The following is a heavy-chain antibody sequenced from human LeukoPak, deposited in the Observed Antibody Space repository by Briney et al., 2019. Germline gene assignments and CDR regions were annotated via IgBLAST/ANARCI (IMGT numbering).Heavy chain of an antibody. J-gene: IGHJ4*02. CDR2: IISSGAYI. CDR3: ARDFGGYCSSTNCYLGHLDY. Sequence: GGSLRLSCAASRFTFSSYTMNWVRQAPGKGLEWVSSIISSGAYIYYADSVKGRFTISRDNAKNSLYLQMNSLRAEDTAVYYCARDFGGYCSSTNCYLGHLDYWGQGTLVTVSS. CDR1: RFTFSSYT. V-gene: IGHV3-21*03. D-gene: IGHD2-2*01.